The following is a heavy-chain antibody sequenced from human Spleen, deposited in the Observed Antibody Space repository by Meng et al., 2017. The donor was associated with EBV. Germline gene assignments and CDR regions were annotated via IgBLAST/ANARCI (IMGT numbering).Heavy chain of an antibody. V-gene: IGHV3-30*03. CDR3: ARDDGGYQLDY. Sequence: GAVVEGGGGLVQPGRARSLGCAAAGFTFRSSVMHWVRQAPGKGVEWVTIISSDGRNKYYADSVKGRFTISRDNSKNTLYLQMNSLRVEDTAVYFCARDDGGYQLDYWGQGTLVTVSS. D-gene: IGHD2-2*01. J-gene: IGHJ4*02. CDR1: GFTFRSSV. CDR2: ISSDGRNK.